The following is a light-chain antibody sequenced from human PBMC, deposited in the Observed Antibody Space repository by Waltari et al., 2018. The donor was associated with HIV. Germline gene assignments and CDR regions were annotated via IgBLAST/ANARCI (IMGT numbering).Light chain of an antibody. CDR3: MIWPSNAVV. CDR1: SAVPVDNSN. V-gene: IGLV5-37*01. J-gene: IGLJ2*01. CDR2: YYADSDK. Sequence: QPVLTQPPSSSASPGASARLTCPLPSAVPVDNSNISWYQQKPGSPPRYLLYYYADSDKGQGSGVPSRFSGSKDASANTGILLISGLQSEDEADYYCMIWPSNAVVFGGGTKLTVL.